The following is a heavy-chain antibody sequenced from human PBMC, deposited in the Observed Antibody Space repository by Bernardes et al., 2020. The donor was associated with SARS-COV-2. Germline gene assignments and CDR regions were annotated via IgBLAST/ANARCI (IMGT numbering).Heavy chain of an antibody. J-gene: IGHJ4*02. CDR3: ARGFYCGGDCYSGVDY. D-gene: IGHD2-21*01. Sequence: GGSLRLSCAASGFTFSSYEMNWVRQAPGKGLEWVSYISSSGSTIYYADSVKGRFTISRDNAKNSLYLQMNSLRAEDTAVYYCARGFYCGGDCYSGVDYWGQGTLVTVSS. V-gene: IGHV3-48*03. CDR2: ISSSGSTI. CDR1: GFTFSSYE.